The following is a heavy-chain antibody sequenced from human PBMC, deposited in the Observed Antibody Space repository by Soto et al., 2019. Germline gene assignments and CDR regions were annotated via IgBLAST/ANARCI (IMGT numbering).Heavy chain of an antibody. CDR3: ARERAAAGTGDYYYYGMDV. CDR1: GYTFTGYY. D-gene: IGHD6-13*01. Sequence: QVQLVQSGAEVKKPGASVKVSCKASGYTFTGYYMHWVRQAPGQGLEWMGWINPNSGGTNYAQKFQGRVTMTRDTSSSTAYMELSRLRSDDTAVYYCARERAAAGTGDYYYYGMDVWGQGTTVTVSS. J-gene: IGHJ6*02. V-gene: IGHV1-2*02. CDR2: INPNSGGT.